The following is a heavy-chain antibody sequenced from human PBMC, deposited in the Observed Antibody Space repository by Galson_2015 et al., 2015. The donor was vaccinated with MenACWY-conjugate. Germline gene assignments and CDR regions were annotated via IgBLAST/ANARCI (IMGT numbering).Heavy chain of an antibody. CDR1: GYTFINYG. CDR3: ARDVSYYYGSGTFDY. J-gene: IGHJ4*02. Sequence: SCKASGYTFINYGISWVRQAPGQGLEWMGWISPYNGNTKYAQKFQGGVTMTTDTATSTAYMELRSLGSDDTAVYFCARDVSYYYGSGTFDYWGQGTLVTVSS. CDR2: ISPYNGNT. D-gene: IGHD3-10*01. V-gene: IGHV1-18*01.